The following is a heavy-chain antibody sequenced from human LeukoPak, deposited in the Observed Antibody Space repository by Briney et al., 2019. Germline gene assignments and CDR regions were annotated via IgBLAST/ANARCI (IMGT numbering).Heavy chain of an antibody. CDR1: GGSISSYY. D-gene: IGHD3-3*01. CDR2: IYTSGST. J-gene: IGHJ6*03. CDR3: AREAAADYDFWGGYLGYMDV. V-gene: IGHV4-4*07. Sequence: SETLSLTCTVSGGSISSYYWSWIRQPAGKGLEWIGRIYTSGSTNYNPSLKSRVTMSVDTSKNQFSLKLSSVTAADTAVYYCAREAAADYDFWGGYLGYMDVWGKGTTVTVSS.